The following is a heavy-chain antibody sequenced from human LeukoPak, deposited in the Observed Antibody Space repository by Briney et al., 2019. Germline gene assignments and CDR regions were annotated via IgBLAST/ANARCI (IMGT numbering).Heavy chain of an antibody. J-gene: IGHJ4*02. CDR1: GFTFSSYA. V-gene: IGHV3-30-3*01. Sequence: PGGSLRLSCAASGFTFSSYAMHWVRQAPGKGLEWVAVISYDGSNKYYADSVKGRFTISRDNSKNTLYLQMNSLRAEDTAVYYCARESGIAAAGGFDYWGQGTLVTVSS. CDR3: ARESGIAAAGGFDY. CDR2: ISYDGSNK. D-gene: IGHD6-13*01.